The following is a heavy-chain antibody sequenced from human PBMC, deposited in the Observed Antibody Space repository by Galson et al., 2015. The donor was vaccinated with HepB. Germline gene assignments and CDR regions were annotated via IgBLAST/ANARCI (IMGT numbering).Heavy chain of an antibody. J-gene: IGHJ6*03. CDR2: IIPILGIA. V-gene: IGHV1-69*04. D-gene: IGHD3-3*01. Sequence: SVKVSCKASGGTFSSYAISWVRQAPGQGLEWMGRIIPILGIANYAQKFQGRVTITADKSTSTAYMELSSLRSEDTAVYYCARAHTYYDFWSGYYTDNYYYYMDVWGKGTTVTVSS. CDR1: GGTFSSYA. CDR3: ARAHTYYDFWSGYYTDNYYYYMDV.